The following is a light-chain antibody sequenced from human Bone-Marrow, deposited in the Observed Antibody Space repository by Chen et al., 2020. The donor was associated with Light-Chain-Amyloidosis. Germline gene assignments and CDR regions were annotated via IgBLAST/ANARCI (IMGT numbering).Light chain of an antibody. CDR1: NIGSTS. CDR3: QVWDRSSDRPV. CDR2: DDS. Sequence: SYVLTQPSSVSVAPGQMATIACGGNNIGSTSVHWYQQTPGQAPLLVVYDDSDRTSGIPERLSGSNSGNPATLTISRVEAGDEADYYCQVWDRSSDRPVFGGGTKLTVL. V-gene: IGLV3-21*02. J-gene: IGLJ3*02.